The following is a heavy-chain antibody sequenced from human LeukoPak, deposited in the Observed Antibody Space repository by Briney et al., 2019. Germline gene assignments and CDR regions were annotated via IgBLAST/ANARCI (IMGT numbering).Heavy chain of an antibody. J-gene: IGHJ6*03. D-gene: IGHD3-22*01. Sequence: SETLSLTCAVYGGSFSGYYWSWIRQPPGKGLEWIGKINHNRITNYNPSLKSRVTISVDTSKNQCSLKLSSVTAADTAVYYCARAGRRRNYYDSSGYYSAKNYYYYYMDVWGKGTTVTVSS. CDR3: ARAGRRRNYYDSSGYYSAKNYYYYYMDV. CDR2: INHNRIT. V-gene: IGHV4-34*01. CDR1: GGSFSGYY.